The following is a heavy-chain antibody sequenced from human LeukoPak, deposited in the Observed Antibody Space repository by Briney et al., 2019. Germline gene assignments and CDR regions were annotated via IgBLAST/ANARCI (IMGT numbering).Heavy chain of an antibody. D-gene: IGHD6-19*01. CDR1: GLTFSSYA. Sequence: GGSLRLSCAASGLTFSSYAMHWVRQAPGKGLEWVAVISYDGSNKYYADSVKGRFTISRDNSKNTLYLQMNSLRAEDTAVYYCARALQQWLVTVDYWGQGTLVTVSS. CDR2: ISYDGSNK. J-gene: IGHJ4*02. V-gene: IGHV3-30-3*01. CDR3: ARALQQWLVTVDY.